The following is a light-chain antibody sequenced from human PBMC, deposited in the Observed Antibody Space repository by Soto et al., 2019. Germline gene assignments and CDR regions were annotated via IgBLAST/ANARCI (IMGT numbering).Light chain of an antibody. CDR1: SSDVGGYNY. CDR2: DVS. J-gene: IGLJ1*01. V-gene: IGLV2-11*01. Sequence: QSALTQPRSASGSPGQSITISCTGTSSDVGGYNYVSWYQQHPAKAPKLIIFDVSKRPSGVPNRFSGSKSGNTASLTISGLRAEDEADYYCCSYVGRKTYVFGTGTKLTVL. CDR3: CSYVGRKTYV.